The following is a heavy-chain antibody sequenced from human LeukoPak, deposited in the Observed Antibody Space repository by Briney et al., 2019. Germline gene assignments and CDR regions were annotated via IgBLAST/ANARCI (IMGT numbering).Heavy chain of an antibody. D-gene: IGHD2-8*01. J-gene: IGHJ4*02. CDR2: IKQDGSEK. Sequence: GGSLRLSCAASGFTFSSYWMSWVRQAPGKGLEWVANIKQDGSEKYYVDSVKGRFVISRDNAKNLLYLQMNSLKAEDTAVYYCMTNCGGDCWGQGTLVTVSS. CDR1: GFTFSSYW. V-gene: IGHV3-7*01. CDR3: MTNCGGDC.